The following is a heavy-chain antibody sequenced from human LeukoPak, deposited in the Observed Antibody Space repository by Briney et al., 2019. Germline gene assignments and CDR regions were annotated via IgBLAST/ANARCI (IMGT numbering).Heavy chain of an antibody. CDR2: ISAYNGNT. V-gene: IGHV1-18*01. J-gene: IGHJ6*02. Sequence: ASVKVSCKASGYTFTSYGISWVRQAPGQGLEWMGWISAYNGNTNYAQKLQGRVTMTTDTSTSTAYMELRSLRSDDTAVYYCARSGGRVLRYFDWSSGGMDVWGQGTTVTVSS. D-gene: IGHD3-9*01. CDR3: ARSGGRVLRYFDWSSGGMDV. CDR1: GYTFTSYG.